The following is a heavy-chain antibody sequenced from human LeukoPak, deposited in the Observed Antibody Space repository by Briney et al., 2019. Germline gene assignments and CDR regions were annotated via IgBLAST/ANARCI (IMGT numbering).Heavy chain of an antibody. J-gene: IGHJ4*02. Sequence: GGSLRLSCAASGFTFNNYWMSWVRQAPGKGLKWVASIKEDGSDKYYVDSVKGRFTISRDSAKNSLFLQMNSLRAEDTAVYYCARAAMVRGVDYFDYWGQGTLVTVSS. D-gene: IGHD3-10*01. CDR2: IKEDGSDK. CDR3: ARAAMVRGVDYFDY. CDR1: GFTFNNYW. V-gene: IGHV3-7*04.